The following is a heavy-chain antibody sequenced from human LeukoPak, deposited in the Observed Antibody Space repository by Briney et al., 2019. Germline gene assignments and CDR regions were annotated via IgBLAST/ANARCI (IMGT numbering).Heavy chain of an antibody. J-gene: IGHJ5*02. Sequence: SETLSLTCTVSGGSISSGSYYWSWIRQPAGKGLEWIGRIYTSGSTNYNPSLKSRVTLSVDTSKNQFSLKLSSVTAADTAVYYCARYPAYYYDSSGYNNWFDPWGQGTLVTVSS. CDR2: IYTSGST. CDR3: ARYPAYYYDSSGYNNWFDP. V-gene: IGHV4-61*02. D-gene: IGHD3-22*01. CDR1: GGSISSGSYY.